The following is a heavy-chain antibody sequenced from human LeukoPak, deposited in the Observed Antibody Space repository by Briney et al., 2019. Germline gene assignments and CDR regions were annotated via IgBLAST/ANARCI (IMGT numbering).Heavy chain of an antibody. V-gene: IGHV3-30*02. J-gene: IGHJ4*02. D-gene: IGHD3-16*02. CDR2: IRYDGSNK. Sequence: GGSLRLSCAASRFAFGNYDMHWVRQAPGKGLEWVACIRYDGSNKDYADSVRGRFTISRDNSKNTLYLQMNSLRTEDTAVYYCAKRRELSSWDNYFGYWGQGTLVTVSS. CDR3: AKRRELSSWDNYFGY. CDR1: RFAFGNYD.